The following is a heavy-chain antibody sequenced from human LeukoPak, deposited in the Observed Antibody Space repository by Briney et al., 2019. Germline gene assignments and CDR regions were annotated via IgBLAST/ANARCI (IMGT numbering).Heavy chain of an antibody. Sequence: PVGALRLSCAASGFTFSSYAVHWGRQAPGTGLGWVAVISDDGSIKYYADSVRGGYTISRDNSKNTLYLHMNSLRAEDTAVYYCAREVEFGYYYGMDVWGQGTTVTVSS. D-gene: IGHD3-10*01. J-gene: IGHJ6*02. CDR1: GFTFSSYA. CDR2: ISDDGSIK. V-gene: IGHV3-30-3*01. CDR3: AREVEFGYYYGMDV.